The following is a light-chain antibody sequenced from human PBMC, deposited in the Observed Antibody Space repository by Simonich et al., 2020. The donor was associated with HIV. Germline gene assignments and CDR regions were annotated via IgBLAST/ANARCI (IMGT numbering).Light chain of an antibody. CDR3: QQYNNWPRT. V-gene: IGKV3-15*01. J-gene: IGKJ1*01. Sequence: EIVMTQSPATLSVSPGEKATLSCRASQIVTTNLAWYQQKPGQVPRLLIYVASTRATGIPARFSGSGSGTEFTLTISSMQSEDFALYYCQQYNNWPRTFGQGTKVEIK. CDR2: VAS. CDR1: QIVTTN.